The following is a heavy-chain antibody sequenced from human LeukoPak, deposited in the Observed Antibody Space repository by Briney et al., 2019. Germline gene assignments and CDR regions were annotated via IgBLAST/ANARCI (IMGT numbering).Heavy chain of an antibody. CDR3: AGGGPRGYSGYDGSYYFQH. V-gene: IGHV1-2*02. D-gene: IGHD5-12*01. Sequence: ASVKVSCKASGYTFTGYYMHWVRQAPGQGLEWMGWINPNSGGTNYAQKFQGRVTITADESTSTAYMELSSLRSEDTAVYYCAGGGPRGYSGYDGSYYFQHWGQGTLVTVSS. CDR1: GYTFTGYY. J-gene: IGHJ1*01. CDR2: INPNSGGT.